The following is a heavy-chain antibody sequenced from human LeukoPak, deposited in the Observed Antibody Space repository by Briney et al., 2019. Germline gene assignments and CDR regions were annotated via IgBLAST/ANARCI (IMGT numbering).Heavy chain of an antibody. Sequence: GGSLRLSCAASGFTFSSYGMHWVRQAPGKGLEWVAVISYDGSNKYYADSVKGRFTISRDNSKNTLYLQMNSLRAEDTAVYYCATVGYSSWYTFDYWGQGTLVTVSS. J-gene: IGHJ4*02. D-gene: IGHD6-13*01. V-gene: IGHV3-30*03. CDR3: ATVGYSSWYTFDY. CDR1: GFTFSSYG. CDR2: ISYDGSNK.